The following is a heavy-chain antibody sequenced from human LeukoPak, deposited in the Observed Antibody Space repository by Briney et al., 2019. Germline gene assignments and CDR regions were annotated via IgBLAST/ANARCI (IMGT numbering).Heavy chain of an antibody. Sequence: PGGSLRLSCAASGFTFSTYAMSWVRQAPGKGLGWVSTISGSDTSTYYADSVKGRFTISRDKSKNTLYLQMNSLRAEDTAVYYCAKDQEGSSWVSNYWGQGTLVTVSS. D-gene: IGHD6-13*01. CDR2: ISGSDTST. V-gene: IGHV3-23*01. CDR3: AKDQEGSSWVSNY. J-gene: IGHJ4*02. CDR1: GFTFSTYA.